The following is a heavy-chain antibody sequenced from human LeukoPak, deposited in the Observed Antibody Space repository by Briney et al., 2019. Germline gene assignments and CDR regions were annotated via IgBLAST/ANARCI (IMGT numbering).Heavy chain of an antibody. D-gene: IGHD4-23*01. Sequence: SETLSLTCAVSGYSISSGYYWGWIRQPPGKGLEWIGSIYHSGSTYYNPSPKSRVTISVDTSKNQFSLKLSSVTAADTAVYYCARLQDDGGNGEFDYWGQGTLVTVSS. CDR2: IYHSGST. J-gene: IGHJ4*02. CDR3: ARLQDDGGNGEFDY. CDR1: GYSISSGYY. V-gene: IGHV4-38-2*01.